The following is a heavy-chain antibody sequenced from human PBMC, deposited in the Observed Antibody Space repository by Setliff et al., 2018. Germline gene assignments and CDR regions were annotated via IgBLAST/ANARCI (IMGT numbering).Heavy chain of an antibody. CDR3: ARGKIRTTMIVVPTGGAFDI. V-gene: IGHV4-38-2*01. J-gene: IGHJ3*02. CDR1: GYSISSGYY. Sequence: PSETLSLTCAVSGYSISSGYYWGWIRQPPGKGLEWIGSIYHSGSTYYNPSLKSRVTISVDTSKNQFSLKLSSVTAADTAVYYCARGKIRTTMIVVPTGGAFDIWGQGTMVTVSS. CDR2: IYHSGST. D-gene: IGHD3-22*01.